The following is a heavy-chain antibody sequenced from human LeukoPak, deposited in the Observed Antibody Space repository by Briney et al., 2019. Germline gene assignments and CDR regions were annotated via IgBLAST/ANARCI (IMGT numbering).Heavy chain of an antibody. V-gene: IGHV3-53*01. CDR1: GLTGSHTY. D-gene: IGHD4-17*01. CDR3: IVFGDSNH. J-gene: IGHJ5*02. CDR2: IHTSGDT. Sequence: GGSLRLSCAASGLTGSHTYVSWVRQAAGKGLEWVSAIHTSGDTCYADSVKGRFTISRDTSKNTLYLQINSLRVEDTAVYYCIVFGDSNHWGQGTLVTVSS.